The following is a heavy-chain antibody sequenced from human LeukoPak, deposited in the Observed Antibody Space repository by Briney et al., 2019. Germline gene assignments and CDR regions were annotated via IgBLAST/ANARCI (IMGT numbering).Heavy chain of an antibody. CDR2: ISYDGSNK. CDR3: AREGGGDSGSFDDAFDI. V-gene: IGHV3-30-3*01. CDR1: GYTFSNYA. J-gene: IGHJ3*02. Sequence: PGRSLRLSCAASGYTFSNYAMHWVRQAPGKGLEWVAVISYDGSNKYYADSVKGRFTISRDNSKNTLYLQMNSLRAEDTAVYYCAREGGGDSGSFDDAFDIWGQGTMVTVSS. D-gene: IGHD1-26*01.